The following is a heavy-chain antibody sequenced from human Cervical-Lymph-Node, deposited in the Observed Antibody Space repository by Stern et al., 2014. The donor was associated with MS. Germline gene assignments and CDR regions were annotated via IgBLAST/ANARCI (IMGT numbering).Heavy chain of an antibody. D-gene: IGHD2-15*01. Sequence: QLQLQESGPGLVKPSQTLSLTCTVSGVSISSDNYYWTWIRQHPGKGLVWIGHIYYSGTNYYNPSLKSRVSITVDTTQNLFLLRLISVTAADTAVYYSARDHFATSLDVWGQGTPVTVS. CDR3: ARDHFATSLDV. CDR1: GVSISSDNYY. CDR2: IYYSGTN. V-gene: IGHV4-31*03. J-gene: IGHJ6*02.